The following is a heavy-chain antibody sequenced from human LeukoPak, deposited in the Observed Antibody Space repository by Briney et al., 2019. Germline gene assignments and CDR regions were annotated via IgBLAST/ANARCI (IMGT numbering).Heavy chain of an antibody. Sequence: SETLSLICTASGGSISPYFWSWIRQPPGKGLEWIACISYSGSTNYNPSLKSRVTISLDTTTNQFSLQLTSVTAADAAVDYCWGSRGCSIMACYFDYWGQGTLGTASS. D-gene: IGHD3-3*02. V-gene: IGHV4-59*08. CDR1: GGSISPYF. J-gene: IGHJ4*02. CDR2: ISYSGST. CDR3: WGSRGCSIMACYFDY.